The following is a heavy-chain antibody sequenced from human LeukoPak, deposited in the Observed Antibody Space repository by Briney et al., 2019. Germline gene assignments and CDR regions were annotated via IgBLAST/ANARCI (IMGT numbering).Heavy chain of an antibody. J-gene: IGHJ4*02. V-gene: IGHV3-23*01. CDR3: AKDLTIFGVVLIVLEDDY. Sequence: PGGSLRLSCAASGFTFSSYAMSLVRQAPGKGLEWVSTLSGSGGSTYYADSVKGRFTISRDNSKNTLYLQMNSLRAEDTAVYYCAKDLTIFGVVLIVLEDDYWGQGTLVTVSS. CDR1: GFTFSSYA. CDR2: LSGSGGST. D-gene: IGHD3-3*01.